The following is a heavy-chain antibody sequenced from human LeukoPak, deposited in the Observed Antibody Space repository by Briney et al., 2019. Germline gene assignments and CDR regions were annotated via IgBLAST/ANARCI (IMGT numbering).Heavy chain of an antibody. J-gene: IGHJ4*02. CDR1: GGSISSYY. V-gene: IGHV4-59*08. D-gene: IGHD4-17*01. Sequence: PSETLSLTCTVSGGSISSYYWSWIRQPPGKGLEWIGYIYYSGSTNYNPSLKSRVTISVDTSKNQFSLKLSSVTAADTAVYYCARLGDDYGDYHFDYWGQGTLVTVSS. CDR3: ARLGDDYGDYHFDY. CDR2: IYYSGST.